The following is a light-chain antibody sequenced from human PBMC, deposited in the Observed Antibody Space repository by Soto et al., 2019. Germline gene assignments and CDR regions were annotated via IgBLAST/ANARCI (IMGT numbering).Light chain of an antibody. CDR1: QSVDGTY. J-gene: IGKJ2*01. CDR2: SAS. V-gene: IGKV3-20*01. CDR3: QLYGKSRGYT. Sequence: VLTQSPGTLSLSPGERATLSCRASQSVDGTYLAWYQQKPGQAPRILIYSASTRATGTPDRFSGSGSGADFSLTISRLEPEDLAVYYCQLYGKSRGYTFGQGTKIQI.